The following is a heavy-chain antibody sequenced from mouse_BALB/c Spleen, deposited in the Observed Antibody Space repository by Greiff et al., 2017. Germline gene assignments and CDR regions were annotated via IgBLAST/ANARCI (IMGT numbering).Heavy chain of an antibody. J-gene: IGHJ3*01. CDR2: ISSGGSYT. CDR3: ARDDY. CDR1: GFTFSSYA. V-gene: IGHV5-9-4*01. Sequence: EVNVVESGGGLVKPGGSLKLSCAASGFTFSSYAMSWVRQSPEKRLEWVAEISSGGSYTYYPDTVTGRFTISRDNAKNTLYLEMSSLRSEDTAMYYCARDDYWGQGTLVTVAA.